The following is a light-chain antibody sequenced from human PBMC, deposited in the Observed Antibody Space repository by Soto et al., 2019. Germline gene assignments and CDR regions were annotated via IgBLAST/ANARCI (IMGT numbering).Light chain of an antibody. CDR2: AAS. Sequence: DIQMTQSPSSLSASVGDRVTITCRASQSISSYLNWYQQKPGKAPKLLIYAASSLQSGVTSRFSGSGSGTDCTLTISSLQPEDFATYYCQQSYSTPRVFTFGPGTKVDIK. V-gene: IGKV1-39*01. J-gene: IGKJ3*01. CDR3: QQSYSTPRVFT. CDR1: QSISSY.